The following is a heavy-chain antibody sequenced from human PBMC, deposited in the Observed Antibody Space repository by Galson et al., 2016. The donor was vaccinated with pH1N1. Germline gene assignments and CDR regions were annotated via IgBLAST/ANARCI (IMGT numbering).Heavy chain of an antibody. J-gene: IGHJ6*02. CDR3: AKDNLIFGGGGGMDV. CDR2: ISWDGGSI. V-gene: IGHV3-43D*03. D-gene: IGHD3-10*01. Sequence: SLRLSCAASGFTFDEYAMHWVRQAPGKGLEWVSLISWDGGSIFYADSVKGRFTISRDNSKNSLFLEMNSLRAEDSALYYCAKDNLIFGGGGGMDVWGPGTTVTVSS. CDR1: GFTFDEYA.